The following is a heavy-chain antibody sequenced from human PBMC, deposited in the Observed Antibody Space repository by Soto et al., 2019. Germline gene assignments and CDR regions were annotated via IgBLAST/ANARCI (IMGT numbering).Heavy chain of an antibody. CDR2: ISAYNGNT. CDR1: GYTFTSYG. Sequence: ASVTVSCKASGYTFTSYGISLVRQDTGQGLEWMGWISAYNGNTNYAQKLQGRVTMTTDTSTSTAYMELRSLRSDDTAVYYCAFFFQAEDGIRDFGWLPPTPDAFDLWGQGTTVTVSS. CDR3: AFFFQAEDGIRDFGWLPPTPDAFDL. V-gene: IGHV1-18*01. D-gene: IGHD3-9*01. J-gene: IGHJ3*01.